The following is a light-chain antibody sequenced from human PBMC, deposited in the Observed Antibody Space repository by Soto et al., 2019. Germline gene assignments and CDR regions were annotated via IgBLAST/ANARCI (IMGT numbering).Light chain of an antibody. J-gene: IGKJ5*01. CDR1: QSVSSY. V-gene: IGKV3-11*01. CDR3: QQRSNWSIT. Sequence: VGLTQSPATLSLSPGERATLSCRASQSVSSYLSWYQQKPGQAPRLLIYDASNRATGIPARFSGSGSGTDFTLTISSLEPEDFAVYYCQQRSNWSITFGQGTRLEI. CDR2: DAS.